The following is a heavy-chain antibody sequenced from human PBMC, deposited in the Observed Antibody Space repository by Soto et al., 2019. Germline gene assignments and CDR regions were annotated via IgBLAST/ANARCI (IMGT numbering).Heavy chain of an antibody. CDR2: IWYDGSNK. Sequence: QVQLVESGGGVVQPGRSLRLSCAASGFTFSSYGMHWVRQAPGKGLEWVAVIWYDGSNKYYADSVKGRFTISRDNSKNTLYLQMNSLRAEDTAVYYCARAMVRGVYWYFDLWGRGTLVTVSS. CDR1: GFTFSSYG. D-gene: IGHD3-10*01. CDR3: ARAMVRGVYWYFDL. J-gene: IGHJ2*01. V-gene: IGHV3-33*01.